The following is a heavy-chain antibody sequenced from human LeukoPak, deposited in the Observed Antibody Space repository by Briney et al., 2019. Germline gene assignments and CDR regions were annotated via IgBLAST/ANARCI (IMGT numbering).Heavy chain of an antibody. CDR1: GGSFSGYY. CDR3: ARGAPRGYYYDSSGSKPFDY. V-gene: IGHV4-34*01. CDR2: INHSGST. Sequence: PSETLSLTCAVYGGSFSGYYWGWIRQPPGKGLEWIGEINHSGSTNYNPSLKSRVTISVDTSKNQFSLKLSSVTAADTAVYYCARGAPRGYYYDSSGSKPFDYWGQGTLVTVSS. D-gene: IGHD3-22*01. J-gene: IGHJ4*02.